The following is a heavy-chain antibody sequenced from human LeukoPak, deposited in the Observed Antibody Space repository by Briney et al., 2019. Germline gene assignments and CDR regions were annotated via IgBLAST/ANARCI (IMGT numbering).Heavy chain of an antibody. D-gene: IGHD5-12*01. CDR2: ISSSGSTI. J-gene: IGHJ4*02. CDR1: GFTLSSYE. CDR3: ASEATGYYFDY. V-gene: IGHV3-48*03. Sequence: GGSLRLSCAASGFTLSSYEMNGVRQAPGKGLEWVSYISSSGSTIYYADSVKGRFTISRDNAKNSLYLQMNSLRAEDTAVYYCASEATGYYFDYWGQGTLVTVSS.